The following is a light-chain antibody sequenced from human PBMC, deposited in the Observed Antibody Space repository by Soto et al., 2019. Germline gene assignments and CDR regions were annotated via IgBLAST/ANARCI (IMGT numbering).Light chain of an antibody. CDR3: QQYNNWPPSIT. CDR2: DAS. V-gene: IGKV3-15*01. CDR1: QSISSN. Sequence: ILMTQSPATLSVSPGERATLSCRASQSISSNLAWYQQKPGQAPRLLIYDASTRATGLPARFSGSGSGTEFTLTISSLQSEDFAVYYCQQYNNWPPSITFGQRTRLEIK. J-gene: IGKJ5*01.